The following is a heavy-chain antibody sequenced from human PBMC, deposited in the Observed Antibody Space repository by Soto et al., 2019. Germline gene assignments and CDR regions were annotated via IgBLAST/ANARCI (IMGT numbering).Heavy chain of an antibody. CDR2: IKSKIDGGTT. CDR1: GITFSNAW. CDR3: TTGRYSSSLYFDS. D-gene: IGHD6-6*01. V-gene: IGHV3-15*01. Sequence: EVQLVESGGGLVKPGGPLRVSCAASGITFSNAWMTWVRQAPGKGLEWVGRIKSKIDGGTTDYGVPVKGRFTISRDDSKNTLYLQMNSLKTEDTAVYYCTTGRYSSSLYFDSWGQGTLVTVSS. J-gene: IGHJ4*02.